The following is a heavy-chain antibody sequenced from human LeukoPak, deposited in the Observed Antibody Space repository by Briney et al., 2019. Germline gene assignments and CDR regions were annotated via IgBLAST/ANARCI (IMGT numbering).Heavy chain of an antibody. CDR2: IIPIFGTA. CDR3: ASLPQSIAAAGTDWFDL. J-gene: IGHJ2*01. Sequence: GASVKVSCKASGYTFTGYYMHWVRQAPGQGLEWMGGIIPIFGTANYAQKFQGRVTITTDESTSTAYMELSSLRSEDTAVYYCASLPQSIAAAGTDWFDLWGRGTLVTVSS. CDR1: GYTFTGYY. D-gene: IGHD6-13*01. V-gene: IGHV1-69*05.